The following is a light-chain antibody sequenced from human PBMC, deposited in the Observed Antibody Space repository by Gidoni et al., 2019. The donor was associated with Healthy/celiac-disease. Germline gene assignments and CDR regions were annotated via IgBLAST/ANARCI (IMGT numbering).Light chain of an antibody. CDR3: MQALQTPLT. V-gene: IGKV2-28*01. CDR2: LGS. Sequence: DIVMTQSPLSLPVTPGERASISCRSSQSLLHSNGYNYLDWYLQKQGQSPQLLIYLGSNRASGVPDRFSGSGSGTDFTLKISRVEAEDVGVYYCMQALQTPLTFGQGTKVEIK. J-gene: IGKJ1*01. CDR1: QSLLHSNGYNY.